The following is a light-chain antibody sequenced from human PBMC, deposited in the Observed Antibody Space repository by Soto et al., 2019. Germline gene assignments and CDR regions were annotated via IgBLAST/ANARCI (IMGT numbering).Light chain of an antibody. Sequence: QSALTQPPSVSGSPGQSVTISCTGTSSDVGSHNRVSWYQQPPGTAPKLMIYEVSNRPSGVPDRFSGSKSGNTASLTISGLQAEDEADYYCSSYTSSSTDVFGTGTKLTVL. CDR1: SSDVGSHNR. J-gene: IGLJ1*01. CDR2: EVS. V-gene: IGLV2-18*02. CDR3: SSYTSSSTDV.